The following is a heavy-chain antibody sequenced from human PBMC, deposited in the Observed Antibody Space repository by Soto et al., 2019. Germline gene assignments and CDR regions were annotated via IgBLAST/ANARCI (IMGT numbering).Heavy chain of an antibody. D-gene: IGHD3-22*01. CDR2: IIPIFGTA. Sequence: QVQLVQSGAEVKKPGSSVKVSCKASGGTFSSYAISWVRQAPGQGLEWMGGIIPIFGTANYAQKFQGRVTTTADESTSTAYMELSILRSDDTAVYYFARVLSPSYYYDSSGSHFDYCGQGTLVTVSS. V-gene: IGHV1-69*01. J-gene: IGHJ4*02. CDR3: ARVLSPSYYYDSSGSHFDY. CDR1: GGTFSSYA.